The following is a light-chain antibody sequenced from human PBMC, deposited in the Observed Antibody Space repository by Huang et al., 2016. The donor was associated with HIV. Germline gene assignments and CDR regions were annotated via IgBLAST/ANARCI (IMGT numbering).Light chain of an antibody. CDR1: QDIGRL. Sequence: DIQMTQSPSSLSASIGDRVIITCRASQDIGRLLNWYQQKPGKAPQLLLYEAAVLQTGVPSRFSGSGSGTHVTLTIRSLLPEDFATYYCQQSYSPSPFTFGLGTILDI. V-gene: IGKV1-39*01. CDR2: EAA. CDR3: QQSYSPSPFT. J-gene: IGKJ2*01.